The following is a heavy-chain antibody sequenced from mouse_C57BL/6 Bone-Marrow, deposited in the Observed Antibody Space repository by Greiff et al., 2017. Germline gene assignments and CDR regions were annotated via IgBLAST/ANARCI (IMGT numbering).Heavy chain of an antibody. D-gene: IGHD2-4*01. CDR3: AREGVYYDYDAFDY. CDR1: GYTFTSYW. CDR2: IYPGSGST. Sequence: QVQLQQPGAELVKPGASVKMSCKASGYTFTSYWITWVKQRPGQGLEWIGDIYPGSGSTNYNAKFKSKATLTVDTSSSTAYMQLSSLTSEDSAVYYCAREGVYYDYDAFDYWGQGTTLTVSS. J-gene: IGHJ2*01. V-gene: IGHV1-55*01.